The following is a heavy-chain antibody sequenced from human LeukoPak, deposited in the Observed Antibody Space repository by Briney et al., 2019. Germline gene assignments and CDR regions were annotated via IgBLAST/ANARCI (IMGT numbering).Heavy chain of an antibody. Sequence: GGSLRLSCAASGFSFTTYWMSWVRQAPGKGLEWVANIKHDGTEKSYVGSVKGRFTISRDNAKNSLYLQMNTLRVEDTAVYYCAKLAKYFYGSETYYFFEHWGQGTPVTASS. D-gene: IGHD3-10*01. CDR2: IKHDGTEK. CDR3: AKLAKYFYGSETYYFFEH. J-gene: IGHJ4*02. V-gene: IGHV3-7*01. CDR1: GFSFTTYW.